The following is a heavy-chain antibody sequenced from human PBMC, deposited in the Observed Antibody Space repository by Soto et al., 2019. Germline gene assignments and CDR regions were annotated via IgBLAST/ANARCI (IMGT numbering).Heavy chain of an antibody. CDR3: VRDTGSGSGWYGI. Sequence: SQTLSLTCAISGDSVSSNSVAWNWIRQSPSRGLEWLGRTYYRSKWYNAYSVSVKSRITINPDTSKNQFSLQLKSVTPEDAAVYYCVRDTGSGSGWYGIWGQGTQVTV. CDR1: GDSVSSNSVA. J-gene: IGHJ4*02. D-gene: IGHD6-19*01. CDR2: TYYRSKWYN. V-gene: IGHV6-1*01.